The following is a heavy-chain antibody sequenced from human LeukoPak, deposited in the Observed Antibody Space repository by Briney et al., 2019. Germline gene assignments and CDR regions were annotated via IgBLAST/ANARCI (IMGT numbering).Heavy chain of an antibody. CDR3: ARERWVATVVTRRWFDP. CDR2: ISSDSGAR. Sequence: PGGSLRLSCGASGLTFSTYSMNWVRQAPGKGLEWVSYISSDSGARYYADFVKGRFTISRDNAKNSLYLQMNSLRAEDTAVYYCARERWVATVVTRRWFDPWGQGTLVTVSS. J-gene: IGHJ5*02. D-gene: IGHD4-23*01. V-gene: IGHV3-48*01. CDR1: GLTFSTYS.